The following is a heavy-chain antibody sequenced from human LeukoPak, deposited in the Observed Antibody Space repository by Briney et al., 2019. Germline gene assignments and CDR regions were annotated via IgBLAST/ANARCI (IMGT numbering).Heavy chain of an antibody. D-gene: IGHD3-22*01. CDR1: GYTFTGYY. J-gene: IGHJ4*02. Sequence: GASVKVSCKASGYTFTGYYMHWVRQAPGQGLEWMGWINPNSGGTNYAQKFQGRVTMTRDTSISTAYMELSRLRSDDTAVYYCARGHPYYYDSSGYYYLPETGYWGQGTLVTVSS. CDR2: INPNSGGT. V-gene: IGHV1-2*02. CDR3: ARGHPYYYDSSGYYYLPETGY.